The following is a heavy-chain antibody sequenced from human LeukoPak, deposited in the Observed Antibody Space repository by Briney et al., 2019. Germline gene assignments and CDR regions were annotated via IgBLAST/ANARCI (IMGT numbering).Heavy chain of an antibody. CDR2: IKQDGSEK. D-gene: IGHD2-2*01. CDR1: GFTFSDYW. V-gene: IGHV3-7*01. J-gene: IGHJ4*02. Sequence: GGSLRLSCAASGFTFSDYWMTWVRQAPGKGLELVANIKQDGSEKYYVDPVKGRFTISRDNAKNSLYLQMSSVRAEDTAVYYCARVGCTSTSCLANWGQGTLVTVSS. CDR3: ARVGCTSTSCLAN.